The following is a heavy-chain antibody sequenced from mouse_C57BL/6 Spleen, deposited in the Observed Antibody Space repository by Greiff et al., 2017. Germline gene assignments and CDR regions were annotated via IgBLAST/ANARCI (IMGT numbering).Heavy chain of an antibody. CDR2: IRNKANGYTT. V-gene: IGHV7-3*01. CDR3: ARYIRDSSGPLFDY. J-gene: IGHJ2*01. Sequence: EVKVVESGGGLVQPGGSLSLSCAASGFTFTDYYMSWVRQPPGKALEWLGFIRNKANGYTTEYSASVKGRFTISRDNSQSILYLQMNALRAEDSATYYCARYIRDSSGPLFDYWGQGTTLTVSS. CDR1: GFTFTDYY. D-gene: IGHD3-2*02.